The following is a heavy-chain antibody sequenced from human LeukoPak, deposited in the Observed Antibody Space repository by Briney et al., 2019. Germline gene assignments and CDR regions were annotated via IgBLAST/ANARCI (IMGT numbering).Heavy chain of an antibody. CDR1: GGSISSYY. CDR3: AREFGYSSGSDAFDI. D-gene: IGHD6-19*01. Sequence: PSETLSLTCTVSGGSISSYYWSWIRQPPGKGLEWIGYIYYSGSTNFNPSLKSRVTISVDTSKNQFSLKLSSVTAADTAVYYCAREFGYSSGSDAFDIWGQGTMVTVSS. J-gene: IGHJ3*02. CDR2: IYYSGST. V-gene: IGHV4-59*01.